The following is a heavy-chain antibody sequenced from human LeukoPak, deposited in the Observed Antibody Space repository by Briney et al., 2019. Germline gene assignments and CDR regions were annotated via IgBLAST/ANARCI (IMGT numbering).Heavy chain of an antibody. CDR3: ASQYSSASYYFDY. D-gene: IGHD6-19*01. Sequence: SETLSLTCTVSGGSISSYYWSWIRQPPGKGLEWIGYIYYNGNTNYNPSLKSRVTITVDTSKNHFSLRLSSVTAADTAVYYCASQYSSASYYFDYWGQGALVTVSS. CDR2: IYYNGNT. V-gene: IGHV4-59*01. J-gene: IGHJ4*02. CDR1: GGSISSYY.